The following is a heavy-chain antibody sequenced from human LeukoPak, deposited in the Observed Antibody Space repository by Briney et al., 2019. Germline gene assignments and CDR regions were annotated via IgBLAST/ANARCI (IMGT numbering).Heavy chain of an antibody. D-gene: IGHD6-13*01. V-gene: IGHV1-2*04. CDR3: AKAAAGTPNWFDP. Sequence: GASVKVSCKASGYTFTGYYMHWVRQAPRQGLEWMGWINPNSGSTNYAQKFQGWVTMTRDTSISTAYMELSRLRSDDTAVYYCAKAAAGTPNWFDPWGQGTLVTVSS. CDR1: GYTFTGYY. J-gene: IGHJ5*02. CDR2: INPNSGST.